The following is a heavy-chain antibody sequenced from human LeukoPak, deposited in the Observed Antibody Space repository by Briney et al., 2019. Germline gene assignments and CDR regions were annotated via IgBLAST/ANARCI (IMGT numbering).Heavy chain of an antibody. V-gene: IGHV1-8*01. Sequence: ASVKVSCKASGYTFTSYDINWVRQATGQGLEWMGWMNPNSGNTGYAQKFQGRVTMTRNTSISTAYMELSSLRSEDTAVYYCARGVRVRGVIITGYSYYYYMDVWGKGTTATISS. J-gene: IGHJ6*03. CDR3: ARGVRVRGVIITGYSYYYYMDV. CDR2: MNPNSGNT. D-gene: IGHD3-10*01. CDR1: GYTFTSYD.